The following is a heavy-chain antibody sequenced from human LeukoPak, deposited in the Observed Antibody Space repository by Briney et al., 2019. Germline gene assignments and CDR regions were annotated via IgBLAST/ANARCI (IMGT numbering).Heavy chain of an antibody. J-gene: IGHJ4*02. V-gene: IGHV3-73*01. Sequence: GGSLRLSCAASGFTFSGSAMHWVRQASGKGLEWVGRIRSKANSYATAYAASVKGRVTISRDDSNNTAYLQMNSLKTEDTAVYYCTGSYYYDSSGYYSFDYWGQGTLVTVSS. CDR1: GFTFSGSA. CDR3: TGSYYYDSSGYYSFDY. D-gene: IGHD3-22*01. CDR2: IRSKANSYAT.